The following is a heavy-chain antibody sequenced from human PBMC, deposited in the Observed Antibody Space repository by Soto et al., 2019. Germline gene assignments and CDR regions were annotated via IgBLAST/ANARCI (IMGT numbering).Heavy chain of an antibody. Sequence: EVQLVESGGGLVQPGGSLRLSCAASGVTVSSNYMSWVRQAPGKGLEWVSVIYSGGSTYYADSVKGRFTISRDNASNTMYLQMNSLRDEDTAVYYCARHGYNYGGGYFDYWGQGTLVTVSS. CDR1: GVTVSSNY. V-gene: IGHV3-66*04. CDR2: IYSGGST. J-gene: IGHJ4*02. D-gene: IGHD5-18*01. CDR3: ARHGYNYGGGYFDY.